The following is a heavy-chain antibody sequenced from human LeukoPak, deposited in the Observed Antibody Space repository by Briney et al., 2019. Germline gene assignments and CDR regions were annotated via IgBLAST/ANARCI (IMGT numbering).Heavy chain of an antibody. CDR1: GGSVSSVSYY. J-gene: IGHJ3*02. CDR3: ARDPVTSDAFDI. V-gene: IGHV4-61*01. Sequence: PSETLSLTCTVSGGSVSSVSYYWSWIRQPPGKGLEWIGYIYYSGGSNYNPSLKSRVTISVDTSKNQFSLKLNSVTAADTAVYYCARDPVTSDAFDIWGQGTMVTVSS. CDR2: IYYSGGS. D-gene: IGHD2-21*02.